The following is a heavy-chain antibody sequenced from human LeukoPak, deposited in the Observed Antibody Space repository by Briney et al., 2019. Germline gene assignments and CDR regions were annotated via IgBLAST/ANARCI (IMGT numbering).Heavy chain of an antibody. Sequence: SVTVSCKAAVSTFTVYYMHWVRQAPEPGLEWMGWINPNSGGTNYAQKLQGRVTMIRDTSISTAYMELSRLRSDDTAVYYCAREGGSYSGAFDIWGQGTMVTVSS. D-gene: IGHD1-26*01. CDR3: AREGGSYSGAFDI. J-gene: IGHJ3*02. V-gene: IGHV1-2*02. CDR2: INPNSGGT. CDR1: VSTFTVYY.